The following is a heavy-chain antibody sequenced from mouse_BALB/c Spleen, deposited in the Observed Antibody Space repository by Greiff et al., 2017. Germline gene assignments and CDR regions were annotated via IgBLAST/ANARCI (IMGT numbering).Heavy chain of an antibody. CDR3: ASYSYAVDY. D-gene: IGHD2-12*01. CDR1: GFTFSSFG. Sequence: EVKLVESGGGLVQPGGSRKLSCAASGFTFSSFGMHWVRQAPEKGLEWVAYISSGSSTIYYADTVKGRFTIARDNPKNTLFLQMTSLRSEDTAMYYCASYSYAVDYWGQGTSVTVS. CDR2: ISSGSSTI. J-gene: IGHJ4*01. V-gene: IGHV5-17*02.